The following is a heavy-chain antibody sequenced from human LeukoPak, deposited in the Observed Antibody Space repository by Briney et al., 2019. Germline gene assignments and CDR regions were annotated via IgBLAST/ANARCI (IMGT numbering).Heavy chain of an antibody. Sequence: GGSLRLSCAASGFTFSSYGMHWVRQAPGKGLEWVAVIWYDGSNKYYADSVKGRFTISRDSSKNTLYLQMNSLRAEDTAVYYCAKFSAAALVPPDYWGQGTLVTVSS. V-gene: IGHV3-33*06. CDR1: GFTFSSYG. J-gene: IGHJ4*02. D-gene: IGHD6-13*01. CDR3: AKFSAAALVPPDY. CDR2: IWYDGSNK.